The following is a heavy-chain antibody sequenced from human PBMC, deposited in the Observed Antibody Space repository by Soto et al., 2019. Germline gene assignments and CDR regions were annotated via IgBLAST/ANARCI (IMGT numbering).Heavy chain of an antibody. D-gene: IGHD3-22*01. CDR2: ISYSAKT. CDR3: TRGAGAPWVRFDS. Sequence: ETLSLTCGVSGYSITSGFYWGWVRQSPGKGLEWIGSISYSAKTFYNPSLASRLSIAVDTSMNQFSLRLTSVTAADTALYYCTRGAGAPWVRFDSWGQGTLVTVSS. CDR1: GYSITSGFY. J-gene: IGHJ4*02. V-gene: IGHV4-38-2*01.